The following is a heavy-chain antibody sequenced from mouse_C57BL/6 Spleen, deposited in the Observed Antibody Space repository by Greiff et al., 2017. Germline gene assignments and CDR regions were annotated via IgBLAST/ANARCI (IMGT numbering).Heavy chain of an antibody. CDR2: ISSGSSTI. CDR1: GFTFSDYG. CDR3: ARLISGYAMDY. J-gene: IGHJ4*01. D-gene: IGHD3-2*02. Sequence: EVKLVESGGGLVKPGGSLKLSCAASGFTFSDYGMHWVRQAPEQGLAWVAYISSGSSTIYYADTVKGRFTMSRDNAKNTLFLQMTSLSSEDTAMYYCARLISGYAMDYWGQGTSVTVSS. V-gene: IGHV5-17*01.